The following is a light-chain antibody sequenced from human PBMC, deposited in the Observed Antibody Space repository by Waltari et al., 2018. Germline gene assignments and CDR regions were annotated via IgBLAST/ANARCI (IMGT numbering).Light chain of an antibody. V-gene: IGKV1-39*01. Sequence: EIQMTQAPYSLSASVGDRVTITCRASQSITSHLNWFQQQPGRAPKLLIHTASSLESGVPSRFSGSGSGTHFTLTISSLQPEDFATYFCQQSYITPYTFGQGTKLEI. J-gene: IGKJ2*01. CDR2: TAS. CDR3: QQSYITPYT. CDR1: QSITSH.